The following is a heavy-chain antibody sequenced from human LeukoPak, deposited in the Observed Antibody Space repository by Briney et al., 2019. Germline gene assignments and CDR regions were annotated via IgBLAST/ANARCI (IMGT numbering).Heavy chain of an antibody. CDR2: IYPGDSDT. CDR3: ARRGVRWSFYYFDY. V-gene: IGHV5-51*01. CDR1: GSSFTSYW. Sequence: GESLQISCKRSGSSFTSYWIGWVRQLPGKGLEWMGIIYPGDSDTRYSPSFQGQVTISADKSISTASLQWSGLKASDTAMYYCARRGVRWSFYYFDYWGQGTLVTVSS. D-gene: IGHD4-23*01. J-gene: IGHJ4*02.